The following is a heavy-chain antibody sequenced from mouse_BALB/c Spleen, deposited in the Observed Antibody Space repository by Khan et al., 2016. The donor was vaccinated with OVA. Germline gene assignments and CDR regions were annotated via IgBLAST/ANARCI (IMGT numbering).Heavy chain of an antibody. Sequence: EVQLQQSGPDLVKPGASVKISCKASGYSFTLYYMTWVRQSHGKSPEWIGRVNPNNGDTNYNQNFKGKAILTVDNSSNTAYMELRSLTSEDSAVFYCARGYEFFPYWGQGTLVTVSA. CDR2: VNPNNGDT. J-gene: IGHJ3*01. CDR1: GYSFTLYY. D-gene: IGHD2-12*01. V-gene: IGHV1-20*01. CDR3: ARGYEFFPY.